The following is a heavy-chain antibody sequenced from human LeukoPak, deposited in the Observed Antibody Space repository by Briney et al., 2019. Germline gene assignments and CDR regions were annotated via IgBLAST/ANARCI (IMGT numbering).Heavy chain of an antibody. CDR1: GFTFSSYD. CDR3: ARDGGWRLLDY. J-gene: IGHJ4*02. CDR2: IGGDGTRK. V-gene: IGHV3-7*01. Sequence: QSGGSLRLSCAASGFTFSSYDMTWVRQAPGKGLEWLANIGGDGTRKFYEDSVKGRFTISRDNAESSLYLQMNNLRVEDTAVYYCARDGGWRLLDYWGRGTQVTVSS. D-gene: IGHD6-25*01.